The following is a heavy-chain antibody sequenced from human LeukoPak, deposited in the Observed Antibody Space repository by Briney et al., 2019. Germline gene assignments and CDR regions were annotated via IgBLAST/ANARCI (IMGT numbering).Heavy chain of an antibody. D-gene: IGHD6-13*01. CDR3: ARGPSPYSSSWYGEYFQH. Sequence: PSETLSLTCTVSGGSVSSGRYYWSWIRQPPGKGLEWIGYIYYSGSTNYNPSLKSRVTISVDTSKNQFSLKLSSVTAADTAVYYCARGPSPYSSSWYGEYFQHWGQGTLVTVSS. CDR1: GGSVSSGRYY. J-gene: IGHJ1*01. CDR2: IYYSGST. V-gene: IGHV4-61*01.